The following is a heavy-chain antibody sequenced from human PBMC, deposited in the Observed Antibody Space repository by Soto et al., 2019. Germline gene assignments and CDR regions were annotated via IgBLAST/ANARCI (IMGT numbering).Heavy chain of an antibody. J-gene: IGHJ5*02. V-gene: IGHV1-2*02. CDR3: ARVTLKAGNWFDP. CDR1: GYTFTDYF. Sequence: GPSVKVSCKASGYTFTDYFIHWVRQAPGQGFEWMGWINPNSRGTNYAQKFQGRVTMTRDTSNSTAYMELRGLRSDDTAVYYCARVTLKAGNWFDPWGQGTLVTVSS. CDR2: INPNSRGT.